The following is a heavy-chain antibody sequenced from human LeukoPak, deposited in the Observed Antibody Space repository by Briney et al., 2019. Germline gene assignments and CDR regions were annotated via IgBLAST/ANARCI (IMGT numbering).Heavy chain of an antibody. Sequence: GGSLRLSCAASGFTVSSNYMSWVRQAPGKGLEWVSVIYSGGSTYYADSVKGRFTICRDNSKNTLYLQMNSLRDEDTAVYYCARSSGSIAVAGATNWGQGTLVNVSS. D-gene: IGHD6-19*01. CDR3: ARSSGSIAVAGATN. CDR1: GFTVSSNY. V-gene: IGHV3-53*01. CDR2: IYSGGST. J-gene: IGHJ4*02.